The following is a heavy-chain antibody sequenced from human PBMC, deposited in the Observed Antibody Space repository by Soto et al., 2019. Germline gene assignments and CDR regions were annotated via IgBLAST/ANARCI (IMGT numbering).Heavy chain of an antibody. Sequence: GGSLRLSCTASGFTFGDYAMSWFRQAPGKGLEWVGFIRSKAYGGTTEYAASVKSRFTISRDDSKSIAYLQMNSLKTEDTAVYYCTREGITIFGVDEVGPKDQGYYYYYYMDVWGKGTTVTVSS. D-gene: IGHD3-3*01. CDR1: GFTFGDYA. CDR2: IRSKAYGGTT. J-gene: IGHJ6*03. CDR3: TREGITIFGVDEVGPKDQGYYYYYYMDV. V-gene: IGHV3-49*03.